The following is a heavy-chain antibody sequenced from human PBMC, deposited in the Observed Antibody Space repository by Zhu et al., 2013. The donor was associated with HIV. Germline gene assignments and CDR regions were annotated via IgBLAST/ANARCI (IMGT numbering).Heavy chain of an antibody. Sequence: QVQLQESGSGLVKPSQTLSLTCAVSGGSISSGGYSWSWIRQPPGKGLEWIGYIYHSGSTYYNPSLKSRVTISVDRSNNQFSLKLSSVTAADTAVYYCATPGHRTDWYFDLWGRGTLVTVSS. CDR2: IYHSGST. V-gene: IGHV4-30-2*01. CDR3: ATPGHRTDWYFDL. J-gene: IGHJ2*01. D-gene: IGHD2-21*01. CDR1: GGSISSGGYS.